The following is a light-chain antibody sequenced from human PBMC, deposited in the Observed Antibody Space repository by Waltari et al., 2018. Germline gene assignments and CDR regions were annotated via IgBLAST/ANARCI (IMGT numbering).Light chain of an antibody. J-gene: IGKJ1*01. Sequence: SCRAMQSVRGSLAWYQQKAGQAPRLLIYGVSSRATGIPERFSGSGSGTDFSLTISRLEPEDFAVYYCQHYVRLPATFGQGTKVEIK. V-gene: IGKV3-20*01. CDR1: QSVRGS. CDR3: QHYVRLPAT. CDR2: GVS.